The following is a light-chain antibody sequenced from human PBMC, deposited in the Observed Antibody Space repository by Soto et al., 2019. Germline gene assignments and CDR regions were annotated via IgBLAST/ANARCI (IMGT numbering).Light chain of an antibody. J-gene: IGKJ1*01. CDR3: QQYNSWWT. V-gene: IGKV1-39*01. CDR2: AAS. Sequence: DIHMTQGPSSLSASVGYRFTITCRASQSISSYLNWYQQKPGKAPKLLIYAASSLQSGVPSRFSGSGSGTDFTLTISRLQSEDFAVYYCQQYNSWWTFGQGTKVDIK. CDR1: QSISSY.